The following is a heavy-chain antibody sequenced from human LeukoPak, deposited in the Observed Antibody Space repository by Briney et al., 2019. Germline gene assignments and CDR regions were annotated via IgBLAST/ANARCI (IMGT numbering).Heavy chain of an antibody. Sequence: PGGSLRLSCAASGFSFSIYGMHWVRQAPGKGLEWVAVISHDGKNDYFADSVKGRFTISRDNSKNTLYLQMNSLTTEDTAVYYCAKDRPPVPLDYWGQGTLVTVSS. CDR3: AKDRPPVPLDY. D-gene: IGHD6-6*01. CDR2: ISHDGKND. CDR1: GFSFSIYG. V-gene: IGHV3-30*18. J-gene: IGHJ4*02.